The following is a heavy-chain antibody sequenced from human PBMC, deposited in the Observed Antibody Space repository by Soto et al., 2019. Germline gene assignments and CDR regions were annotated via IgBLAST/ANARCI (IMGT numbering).Heavy chain of an antibody. J-gene: IGHJ6*02. Sequence: SLRLSCSPSVFTFSDYYMSWIRQAPGKGLEWVSYITSSGRTIFYADSVKGRFTISRDNAKNSLYLQMNSLRAEDTAVYYCARGGGYGGQYYYGMDVWGQGTTVTVSS. CDR1: VFTFSDYY. CDR3: ARGGGYGGQYYYGMDV. D-gene: IGHD3-16*01. V-gene: IGHV3-11*01. CDR2: ITSSGRTI.